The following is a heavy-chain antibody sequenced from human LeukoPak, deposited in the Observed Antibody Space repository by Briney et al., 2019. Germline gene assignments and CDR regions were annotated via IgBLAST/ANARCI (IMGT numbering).Heavy chain of an antibody. CDR2: INHSGST. V-gene: IGHV4-34*01. CDR1: GGSFSGYY. D-gene: IGHD2-2*01. Sequence: PSETLSLTCAVYGGSFSGYYWSWIRQPPGKGLEWIGEINHSGSTNYNPSLKSRVTISVDTSKNQFSLKLSSVTAADTAVYYCARGYSSSTSCYLYWGQGTLLTVSS. CDR3: ARGYSSSTSCYLY. J-gene: IGHJ4*02.